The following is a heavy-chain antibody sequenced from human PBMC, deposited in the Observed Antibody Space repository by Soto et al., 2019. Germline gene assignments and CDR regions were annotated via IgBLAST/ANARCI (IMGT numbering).Heavy chain of an antibody. CDR3: ARGRRKGYDILTGYYTGIDY. Sequence: ASVKVSCKASGYTFTSYDFNWVRQATGQGLEWMGWMNPNSGNTGYAQKFQGRVTMTRNTSISTAYMELSSLRSEDTAVYYCARGRRKGYDILTGYYTGIDYWGQGTPVTVSS. V-gene: IGHV1-8*01. J-gene: IGHJ4*02. CDR2: MNPNSGNT. CDR1: GYTFTSYD. D-gene: IGHD3-9*01.